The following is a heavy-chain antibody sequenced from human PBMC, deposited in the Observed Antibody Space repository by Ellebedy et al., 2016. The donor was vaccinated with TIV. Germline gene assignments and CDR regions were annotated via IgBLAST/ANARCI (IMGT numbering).Heavy chain of an antibody. V-gene: IGHV3-7*03. Sequence: GGSLRLXXAASGFTFSSYAMSWVRQAPGKGLEWVANIKQDGSEKYYVDSVKGRFTISRDNAKNSLYLQMNSLRAEDTAVYYCARVIAVAGLTYYYYGMDVWGQGTTVTVSS. D-gene: IGHD6-19*01. J-gene: IGHJ6*02. CDR3: ARVIAVAGLTYYYYGMDV. CDR2: IKQDGSEK. CDR1: GFTFSSYA.